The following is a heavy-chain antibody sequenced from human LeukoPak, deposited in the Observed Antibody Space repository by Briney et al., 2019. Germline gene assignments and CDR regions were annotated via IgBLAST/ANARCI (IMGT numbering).Heavy chain of an antibody. Sequence: GGPLRLSCAASGFTFRNHWMHWVRQTPGKGLVWVSRISSDGSSTTYADSVKGRFTISRDNAKNTLYLQMNNLRAEDTAMYYCARDQRVTGRPDIDYWGQGTLVIVSS. CDR1: GFTFRNHW. CDR2: ISSDGSST. CDR3: ARDQRVTGRPDIDY. D-gene: IGHD6-6*01. V-gene: IGHV3-74*03. J-gene: IGHJ4*02.